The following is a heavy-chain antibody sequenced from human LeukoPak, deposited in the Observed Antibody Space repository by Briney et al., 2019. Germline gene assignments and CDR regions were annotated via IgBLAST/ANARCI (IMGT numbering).Heavy chain of an antibody. D-gene: IGHD3-22*01. J-gene: IGHJ5*02. CDR3: ATDRGYYDTIGYTYNWFDP. V-gene: IGHV4-38-2*02. CDR2: IYHSGST. Sequence: SETLSLTCTVSGYSISSGYYWGWIRQPPGKGLEWIGSIYHSGSTNYNPSLKSRVTISVDKSKTQFSLKLSSVTAADTAVYYCATDRGYYDTIGYTYNWFDPWGQGTLVTVSS. CDR1: GYSISSGYY.